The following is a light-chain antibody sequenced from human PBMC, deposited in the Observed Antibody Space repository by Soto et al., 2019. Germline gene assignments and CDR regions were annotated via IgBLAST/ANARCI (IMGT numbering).Light chain of an antibody. CDR3: QQRSNWLTWT. J-gene: IGKJ1*01. CDR1: QGISTY. CDR2: AAS. V-gene: IGKV1-39*01. Sequence: DIQMTQSPSSLSASVGDRVTITCRASQGISTYLNWYQQKPGKAPKLLIYAASSLQSGVPSRFSGSGSGTDFTLTISSLEPEDFAVYYCQQRSNWLTWTFGQGTKVDIK.